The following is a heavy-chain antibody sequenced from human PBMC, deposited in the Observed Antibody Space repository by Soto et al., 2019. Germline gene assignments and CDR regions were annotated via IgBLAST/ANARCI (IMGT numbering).Heavy chain of an antibody. CDR1: GYSFISTD. Sequence: ASVKVSCKTSGYSFISTDINWVRQATGQGLEWMGWMNPNSGNTGYAQKFQGRVTMTTDISTSTAYMELRSLTSDDTAVYYCARASGSSYWFDPWGQG. CDR2: MNPNSGNT. CDR3: ARASGSSYWFDP. V-gene: IGHV1-8*01. J-gene: IGHJ5*02. D-gene: IGHD1-26*01.